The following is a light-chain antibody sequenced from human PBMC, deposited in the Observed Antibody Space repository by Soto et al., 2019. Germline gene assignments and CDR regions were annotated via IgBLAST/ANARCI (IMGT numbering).Light chain of an antibody. V-gene: IGLV2-14*03. CDR3: SSYTSTGTRLV. J-gene: IGLJ2*01. Sequence: QAVLTQPASVSGSPGQSITISCTGTSSDVGGYNYVSWYQHHPDKAPKLMIYDVNNRPSGVSNRFSGSKSGNTASLTISGLQAEDEAAYYCSSYTSTGTRLVFGGGTKVTVL. CDR2: DVN. CDR1: SSDVGGYNY.